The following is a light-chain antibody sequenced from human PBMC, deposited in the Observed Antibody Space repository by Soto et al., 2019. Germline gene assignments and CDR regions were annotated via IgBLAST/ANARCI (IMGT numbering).Light chain of an antibody. V-gene: IGLV1-40*01. CDR2: GNS. J-gene: IGLJ1*01. CDR3: QSYDSSLSGYV. Sequence: QSALTQSPSVSGAPGQRVTISCTGSSSNIGAGYDVHWYQQLPGTAPKLLIYGNSNRPSGVPDRFSGSKSGTSASLAITGLQAEDEADYYCQSYDSSLSGYVFGTGTKATVL. CDR1: SSNIGAGYD.